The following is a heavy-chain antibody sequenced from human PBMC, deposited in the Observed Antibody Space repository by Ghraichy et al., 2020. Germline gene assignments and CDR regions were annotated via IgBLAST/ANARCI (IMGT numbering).Heavy chain of an antibody. V-gene: IGHV3-7*03. CDR3: ARSSVYYDILTGYYWDYYYYGMDV. CDR2: IKQDGSEK. J-gene: IGHJ6*02. Sequence: GESLNISCAASGFTFSSYWMSWVRQAPGKGLEWVANIKQDGSEKYYVDSVKGRFTISRYNAKNSLYLQMNSLRAEDTAVYYCARSSVYYDILTGYYWDYYYYGMDVWGQGTTVTVSS. CDR1: GFTFSSYW. D-gene: IGHD3-9*01.